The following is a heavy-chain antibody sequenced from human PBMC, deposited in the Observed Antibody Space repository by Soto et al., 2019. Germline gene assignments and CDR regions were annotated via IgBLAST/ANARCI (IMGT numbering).Heavy chain of an antibody. D-gene: IGHD6-19*01. J-gene: IGHJ4*02. CDR1: GAYGGGRNC. CDR3: ARDHSGXEIDY. V-gene: IGHV4-4*01. CDR2: IHHNGNT. Sequence: VSGAYGGGRNCCRWIRQPPGKGLEWTGEIHHNGNTNYNPALKCRVTLSVDKSKNQFSLRVSSVTVAETPVSFCARDHSGXEIDYWGQGPLVNVSS.